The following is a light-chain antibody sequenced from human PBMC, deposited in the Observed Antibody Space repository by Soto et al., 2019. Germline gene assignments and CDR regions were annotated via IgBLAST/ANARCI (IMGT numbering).Light chain of an antibody. Sequence: DIVMTQSPDSLAVSLGERATINCKSSQSVLYSSNNKNYLAWYQQKPGQPPKLLIYWPSTRESGVPDRFSGSGSVTDFTLIIRNLQVEYLAAYYCQHSYAYSRWEFGQGTNVDIX. CDR1: QSVLYSSNNKNY. CDR3: QHSYAYSRWE. CDR2: WPS. J-gene: IGKJ1*01. V-gene: IGKV4-1*01.